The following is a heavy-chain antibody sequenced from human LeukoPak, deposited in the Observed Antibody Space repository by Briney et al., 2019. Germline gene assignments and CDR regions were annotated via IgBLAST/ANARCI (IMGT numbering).Heavy chain of an antibody. CDR2: ISSSGSTI. J-gene: IGHJ6*03. CDR3: ARFSSYYYYHMDV. V-gene: IGHV3-48*03. Sequence: GGSLRLSCAASGFTFSSYEMNWVRQAPGKGLEWVSYISSSGSTIYYADSVKGRFTISRDNAKNSLYLQMNSLRAEDTAVYYCARFSSYYYYHMDVWGKGTTVTISS. CDR1: GFTFSSYE.